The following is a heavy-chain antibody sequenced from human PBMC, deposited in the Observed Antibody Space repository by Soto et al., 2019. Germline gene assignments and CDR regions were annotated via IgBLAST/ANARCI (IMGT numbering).Heavy chain of an antibody. Sequence: ASVKVSCKASGDTLTGSYLHWVRQAPGQGLERLRWINPNNGDTNYAQKFRGWVTMTRDASNNTVYMELTRLTSADTAVYYCARMVVPTTYFHSWGQGTLVTVSS. D-gene: IGHD3-22*01. V-gene: IGHV1-2*04. CDR1: GDTLTGSY. J-gene: IGHJ4*02. CDR2: INPNNGDT. CDR3: ARMVVPTTYFHS.